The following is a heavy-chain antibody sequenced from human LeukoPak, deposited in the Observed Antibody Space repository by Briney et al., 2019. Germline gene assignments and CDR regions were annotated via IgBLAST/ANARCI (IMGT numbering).Heavy chain of an antibody. D-gene: IGHD6-6*01. CDR2: ISSSGSTI. CDR1: GFTFSDYY. Sequence: PGGSLRLSCAASGFTFSDYYMSWIRQAPGRGLEWVSYISSSGSTIYYADSVKGRFTISRDNAKNSLYLQMNSLRAEDTALYYCAREIAARPPYYFDYWGQGTLVTVSS. CDR3: AREIAARPPYYFDY. J-gene: IGHJ4*02. V-gene: IGHV3-11*04.